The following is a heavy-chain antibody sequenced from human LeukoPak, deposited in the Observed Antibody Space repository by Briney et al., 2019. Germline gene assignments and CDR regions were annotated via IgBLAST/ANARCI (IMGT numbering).Heavy chain of an antibody. V-gene: IGHV3-23*01. Sequence: RGSLRLSCAASGFTFSNCAMTRVRQAPGKGLEWVSSVSGNGGTTYYADSVKGRFAISRGNSENTLYLQMSSLRAEDTAIYYCAREPSEYSTNWPNYFDYWGQGTLVTVSS. CDR3: AREPSEYSTNWPNYFDY. D-gene: IGHD6-13*01. CDR1: GFTFSNCA. CDR2: VSGNGGTT. J-gene: IGHJ4*02.